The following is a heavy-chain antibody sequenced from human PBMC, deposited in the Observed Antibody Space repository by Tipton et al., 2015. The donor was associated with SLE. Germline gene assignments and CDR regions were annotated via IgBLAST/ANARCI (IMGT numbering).Heavy chain of an antibody. CDR3: ARDPNGGYGSFDY. J-gene: IGHJ4*02. Sequence: LRLSCNVSVYSISSSSYYWGWIRQPPGKGLEWIGRIYYSGSSYYNPSLKSRVTISVDTSKNQFSLKLSSVTAADTAVYYCARDPNGGYGSFDYWGLGALVTVSS. CDR1: VYSISSSSYY. V-gene: IGHV4-39*07. CDR2: IYYSGSS. D-gene: IGHD7-27*01.